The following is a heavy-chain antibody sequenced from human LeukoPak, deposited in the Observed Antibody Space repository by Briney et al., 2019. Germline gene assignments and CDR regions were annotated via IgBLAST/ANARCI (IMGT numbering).Heavy chain of an antibody. D-gene: IGHD3-3*01. CDR3: ARELTISGVVYAFDI. V-gene: IGHV1-2*02. CDR1: GHTFTGYY. CDR2: INPNSGDT. Sequence: ASVKVSCKASGHTFTGYYMHWVRQAPGQGLEWMGWINPNSGDTNYAQKFQGRVTMTRDTSISTAYMELSRLRSDDTAVYFCARELTISGVVYAFDIWGQGTMVTVSS. J-gene: IGHJ3*02.